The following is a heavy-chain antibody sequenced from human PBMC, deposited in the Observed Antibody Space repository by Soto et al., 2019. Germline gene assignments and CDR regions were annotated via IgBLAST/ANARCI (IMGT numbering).Heavy chain of an antibody. Sequence: GSLRLSCAASGFTFSTFWMHWVRPAPGKGLVWVSRISSDGSRTSYADSVKGRFTISRDNAKNTLYLQMNSLRAEDTAIYYCARVYSSLSSYDPWGQGTLVTVSS. CDR3: ARVYSSLSSYDP. CDR1: GFTFSTFW. CDR2: ISSDGSRT. D-gene: IGHD5-18*01. V-gene: IGHV3-74*01. J-gene: IGHJ5*02.